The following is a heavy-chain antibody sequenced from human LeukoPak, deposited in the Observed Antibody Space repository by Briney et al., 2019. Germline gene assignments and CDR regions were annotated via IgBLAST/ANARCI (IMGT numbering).Heavy chain of an antibody. Sequence: PSETLSLTCTVSGGSISSYYWSWIRQPPGKGLEWIGYIYYSGSTNYNPSLKSRVTISVDTSKNQFSLKLSSVTAADTAVYYCARDRGYYYDSSGYYFAGMDVWGQGTTVTVSS. CDR2: IYYSGST. V-gene: IGHV4-59*01. CDR3: ARDRGYYYDSSGYYFAGMDV. D-gene: IGHD3-22*01. CDR1: GGSISSYY. J-gene: IGHJ6*02.